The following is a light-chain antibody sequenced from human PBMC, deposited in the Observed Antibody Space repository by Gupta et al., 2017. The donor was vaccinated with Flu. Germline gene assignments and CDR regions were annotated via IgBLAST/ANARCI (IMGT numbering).Light chain of an antibody. CDR3: QQKDHVSPT. CDR2: EAS. Sequence: DIQMTQSPSSLSASVGDRVSITCQASQAIRNYLNWYQQNPGKAPKLLIYEASKLETGVPSRFSGSGSGIDFTFTIIGLRPEYIATYYYQQKDHVSPTFGHGTKVEIK. CDR1: QAIRNY. J-gene: IGKJ3*01. V-gene: IGKV1-33*01.